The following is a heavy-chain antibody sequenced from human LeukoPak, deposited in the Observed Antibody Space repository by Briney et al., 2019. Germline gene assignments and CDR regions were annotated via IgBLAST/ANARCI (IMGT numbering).Heavy chain of an antibody. CDR3: ARGGYSSSSNYYYYMDV. Sequence: KPSETLSLTCTVSGGSISTYYWSWIRQPAGKGLEWIGRIYTSGSTNYNPSLKSRVTISLDTSKNQFSLKLSSVTAADTAVYYCARGGYSSSSNYYYYMDVWGKGTTVTVSS. D-gene: IGHD6-6*01. V-gene: IGHV4-4*07. J-gene: IGHJ6*03. CDR1: GGSISTYY. CDR2: IYTSGST.